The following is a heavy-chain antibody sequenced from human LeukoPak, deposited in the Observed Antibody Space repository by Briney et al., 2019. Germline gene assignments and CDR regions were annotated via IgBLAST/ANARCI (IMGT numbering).Heavy chain of an antibody. CDR3: ALVGATRANDY. CDR1: GYTFTGYY. Sequence: ALVKVSCKASGYTFTGYYMHWVRQAPGQGLERMGWINPNSGGTNYAQKFQGRFTMTRDTSIGTAYMELSRLRSDDTAVYYCALVGATRANDYWGQGTLVTVSS. V-gene: IGHV1-2*02. J-gene: IGHJ4*02. CDR2: INPNSGGT. D-gene: IGHD1-26*01.